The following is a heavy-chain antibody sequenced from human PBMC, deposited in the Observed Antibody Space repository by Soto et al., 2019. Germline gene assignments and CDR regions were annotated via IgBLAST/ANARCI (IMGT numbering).Heavy chain of an antibody. CDR2: IYYSGTH. CDR1: GGCINNYY. V-gene: IGHV4-59*01. Sequence: ETLSLTCSVSGGCINNYYWSWVRQPPGKGLEWIGYIYYSGTHNYNPSLESRLTISVDTSKNQFSLSLSSVTAADTAVYYCARVQMATLYFDHWGQGTLVTVSS. J-gene: IGHJ4*02. D-gene: IGHD5-12*01. CDR3: ARVQMATLYFDH.